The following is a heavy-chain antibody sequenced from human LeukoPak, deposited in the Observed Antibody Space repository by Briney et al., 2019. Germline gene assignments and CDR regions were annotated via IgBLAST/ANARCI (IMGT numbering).Heavy chain of an antibody. Sequence: ASVKVSCKASGYTFSGYYIHWVRPAPGQGVECMGWIYPKTGGTYYAQKFRGRVTMIRDTAISKDYMEVSRLRSHDTAGYYCARKGADYGDYDYWRQGALVSVSS. V-gene: IGHV1-2*02. D-gene: IGHD4-17*01. J-gene: IGHJ4*02. CDR1: GYTFSGYY. CDR3: ARKGADYGDYDY. CDR2: IYPKTGGT.